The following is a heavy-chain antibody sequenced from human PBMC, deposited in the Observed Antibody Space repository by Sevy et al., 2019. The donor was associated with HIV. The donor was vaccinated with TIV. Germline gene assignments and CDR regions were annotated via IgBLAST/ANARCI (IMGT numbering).Heavy chain of an antibody. Sequence: GGSLRLSCAASGFTFSSYAMHWVRQAPGKGLEWVAVISYDGSNKYYADSVKGRFTISRDNSKNTLYLQMNSLRAEDTAVYYCARSYSSGWYYFDYWGQRTLVTVSS. J-gene: IGHJ4*02. CDR1: GFTFSSYA. CDR3: ARSYSSGWYYFDY. V-gene: IGHV3-30-3*01. D-gene: IGHD6-19*01. CDR2: ISYDGSNK.